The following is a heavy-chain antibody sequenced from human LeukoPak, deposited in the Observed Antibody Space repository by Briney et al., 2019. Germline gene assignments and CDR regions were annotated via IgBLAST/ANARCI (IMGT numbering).Heavy chain of an antibody. V-gene: IGHV4-39*01. J-gene: IGHJ4*02. CDR2: IYYSGST. CDR3: ARRETYYYDSSGYYSTYYFDY. D-gene: IGHD3-22*01. CDR1: GGSISSSSYY. Sequence: SETLSLTCTVSGGSISSSSYYWGWIRRPPGKGLEWIGSIYYSGSTYYNPSLKSRVTISVDTSKNQFSLKLSSVTAADTAVYYRARRETYYYDSSGYYSTYYFDYWGQGTLVTVSS.